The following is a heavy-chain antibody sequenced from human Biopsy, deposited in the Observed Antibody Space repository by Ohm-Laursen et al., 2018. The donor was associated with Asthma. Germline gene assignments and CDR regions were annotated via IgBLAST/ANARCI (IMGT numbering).Heavy chain of an antibody. D-gene: IGHD3-16*01. CDR1: GCSISSGAYY. J-gene: IGHJ4*02. CDR2: IYYIGST. V-gene: IGHV4-30-4*01. Sequence: SQTLSLTCTVSGCSISSGAYYWSWVRQAPGKGLEWIGDIYYIGSTYYNPSLKSRVAISLDTSKNQFSLKLSSGTAADTAVYFCARRGGVRRYFDYWGQGTLVTVSS. CDR3: ARRGGVRRYFDY.